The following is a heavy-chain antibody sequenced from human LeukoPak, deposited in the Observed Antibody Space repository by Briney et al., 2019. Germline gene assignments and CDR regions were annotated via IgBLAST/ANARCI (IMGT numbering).Heavy chain of an antibody. D-gene: IGHD1-26*01. J-gene: IGHJ4*02. Sequence: GGSLRLSCAASGFTSDDYTMHWVRQAPGKGPEWVSLISWDGGSTYYADSVKGRFTISRDNSKNSLYLQMNSLRTEDTALYYCAKGIVGATTYFDYWGQGTLVTVSS. CDR2: ISWDGGST. V-gene: IGHV3-43*01. CDR1: GFTSDDYT. CDR3: AKGIVGATTYFDY.